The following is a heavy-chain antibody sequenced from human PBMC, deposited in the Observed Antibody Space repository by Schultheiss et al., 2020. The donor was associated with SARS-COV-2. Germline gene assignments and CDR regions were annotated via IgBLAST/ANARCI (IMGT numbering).Heavy chain of an antibody. V-gene: IGHV3-33*01. Sequence: GESLKISCAASGFTFSSYGMHWVRQAPGKGLEWVAVIWYDGSNKYYADSVKGRFTISRDNSKNTVYLQMNSLRRDDTAVYYCARSRQLVLGRFDYWGQGTLVTVSS. CDR2: IWYDGSNK. D-gene: IGHD3-16*01. CDR1: GFTFSSYG. CDR3: ARSRQLVLGRFDY. J-gene: IGHJ4*02.